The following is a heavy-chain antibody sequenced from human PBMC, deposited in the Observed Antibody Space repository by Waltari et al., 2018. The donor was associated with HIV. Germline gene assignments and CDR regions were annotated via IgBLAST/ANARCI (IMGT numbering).Heavy chain of an antibody. CDR2: IYYSGST. V-gene: IGHV4-59*01. CDR3: ARRTYYDSSGYPFDAFDI. CDR1: GGSISSYY. J-gene: IGHJ3*02. D-gene: IGHD3-22*01. Sequence: QVQLQESGPGLVKPSETLSLTCTVSGGSISSYYWSWIRQPPGKGLEWIGYIYYSGSTNYNPSLKSRVTISVDTSKNQFSLKLSSVTAADTAVYYCARRTYYDSSGYPFDAFDIWGQGTMVTVSS.